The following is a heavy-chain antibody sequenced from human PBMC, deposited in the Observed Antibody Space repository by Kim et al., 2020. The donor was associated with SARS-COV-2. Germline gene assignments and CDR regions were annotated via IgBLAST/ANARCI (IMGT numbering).Heavy chain of an antibody. CDR1: GGTFSSYA. Sequence: SVKVSCKASGGTFSSYAISWVRQAPGQGLEWMGGIIPIFGTANYAQKFQGRVTITADESTSTAYMELSSLRSEDTAVYYCARGPYTAAGRRGINWFDPWGQGTLVTVSS. V-gene: IGHV1-69*13. CDR3: ARGPYTAAGRRGINWFDP. CDR2: IIPIFGTA. J-gene: IGHJ5*02. D-gene: IGHD6-13*01.